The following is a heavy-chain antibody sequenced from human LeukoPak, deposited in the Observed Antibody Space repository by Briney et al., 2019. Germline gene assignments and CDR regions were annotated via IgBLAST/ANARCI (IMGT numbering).Heavy chain of an antibody. CDR1: GFTFSSYS. V-gene: IGHV3-48*01. Sequence: GSLRLSCAASGFTFSSYSMNWVRQAPGKGLEWVSYISSSSSTIYYADSVKGRFTISRDNSRNTLYVEMHSLRVEDTAVYFCAKGRSQIDGVYYYGMDVWGQGTTVTVSS. CDR3: AKGRSQIDGVYYYGMDV. D-gene: IGHD2-21*01. CDR2: ISSSSSTI. J-gene: IGHJ6*02.